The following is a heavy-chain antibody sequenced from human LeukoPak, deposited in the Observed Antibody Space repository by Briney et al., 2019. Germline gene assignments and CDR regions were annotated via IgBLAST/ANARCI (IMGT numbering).Heavy chain of an antibody. Sequence: GGSLRLSCAASGFTFSSYEMNWVRQAPGKGLEWVSYISSSGSTIYYADSVKGRFTISRDNSKNTLYLQMNSLRAEDTAVYYCAYSSPSSGSYYPEYFQHWGQGTLVTVSS. CDR3: AYSSPSSGSYYPEYFQH. CDR1: GFTFSSYE. V-gene: IGHV3-48*03. CDR2: ISSSGSTI. D-gene: IGHD1-26*01. J-gene: IGHJ1*01.